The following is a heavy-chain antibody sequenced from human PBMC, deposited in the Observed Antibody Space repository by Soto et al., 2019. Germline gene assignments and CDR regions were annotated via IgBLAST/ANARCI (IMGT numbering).Heavy chain of an antibody. CDR3: AKDLLGTSGWYAGYYYYGMDV. Sequence: QVQLVESGGGVVQPGRSLRFSCVVSGFTYSSYGMHWVRQAPGKRLEWVAVISYDGSTEYYADSVKGRFTISRDNSKNTLYLQMNSLRAEDTAVYWCAKDLLGTSGWYAGYYYYGMDVWGQGTTVTVSS. D-gene: IGHD6-19*01. J-gene: IGHJ6*02. CDR1: GFTYSSYG. V-gene: IGHV3-30*18. CDR2: ISYDGSTE.